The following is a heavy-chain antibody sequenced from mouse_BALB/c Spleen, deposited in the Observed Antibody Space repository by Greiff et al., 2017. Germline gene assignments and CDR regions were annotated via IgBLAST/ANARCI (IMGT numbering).Heavy chain of an antibody. CDR3: ARRFITTVVGAMDY. CDR1: GYTFTSYW. CDR2: IYPGDGDT. J-gene: IGHJ4*01. Sequence: VQLQESGAELARPGASVKLSCKASGYTFTSYWMQWVKQRPGQGLEWIGAIYPGDGDTRYTQKFKGKATLTADKSSSTAYMQLSSLASEDSAVYYCARRFITTVVGAMDYWGQGTSVTVSS. D-gene: IGHD1-1*01. V-gene: IGHV1-87*01.